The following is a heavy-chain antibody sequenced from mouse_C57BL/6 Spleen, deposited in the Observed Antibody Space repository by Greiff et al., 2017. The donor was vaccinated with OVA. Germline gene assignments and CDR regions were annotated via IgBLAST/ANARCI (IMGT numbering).Heavy chain of an antibody. CDR3: ARARYSYDESMDD. Sequence: QVQLQQSGAELVKPGASVKISCKASGYAFSSYWMNWVKQRPGQGLEWIGQIYPGDGDTNYNGKFKGKATLTADKSSSTAYMQLSSLTSEDSAVYFCARARYSYDESMDDWGQGTSVTVSS. J-gene: IGHJ4*01. CDR2: IYPGDGDT. V-gene: IGHV1-80*01. D-gene: IGHD2-12*01. CDR1: GYAFSSYW.